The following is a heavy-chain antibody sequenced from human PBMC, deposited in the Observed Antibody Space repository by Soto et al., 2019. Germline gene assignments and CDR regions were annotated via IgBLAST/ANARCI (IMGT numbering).Heavy chain of an antibody. Sequence: AGGSLRLSCAASGFTFSSYSMNWVRQAPGKGLEWVSYISSSSSTIYYADSVKGRFTISRDNAKNSLYLQMNSLRDEDTAVYYCARDKKYDFWSGYYQGAFHYWGQGTLVTVSS. CDR3: ARDKKYDFWSGYYQGAFHY. CDR2: ISSSSSTI. J-gene: IGHJ4*02. D-gene: IGHD3-3*01. V-gene: IGHV3-48*02. CDR1: GFTFSSYS.